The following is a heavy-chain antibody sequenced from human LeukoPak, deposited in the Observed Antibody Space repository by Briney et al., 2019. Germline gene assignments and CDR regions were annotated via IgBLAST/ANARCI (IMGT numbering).Heavy chain of an antibody. CDR2: IYSGGST. D-gene: IGHD3-10*01. CDR1: GFTVSSNY. J-gene: IGHJ5*02. V-gene: IGHV3-66*01. Sequence: GSLRLSCAASGFTVSSNYMSWVRQAPGKGLEWVSVIYSGGSTYYADSVKGRFTISRDNSKNTLYLQMNSLRAEDTAVYYCARNYGSGSYYSLDPWGQGILVTVSS. CDR3: ARNYGSGSYYSLDP.